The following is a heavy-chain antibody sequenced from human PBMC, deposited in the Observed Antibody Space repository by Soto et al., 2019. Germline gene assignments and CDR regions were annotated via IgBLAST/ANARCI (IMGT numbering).Heavy chain of an antibody. CDR3: AKGCGSHGYDPFDI. CDR2: MNPNSGNA. Sequence: GASVKVSCKASGYTFTNYDITWVRQATGQGLEWMGWMNPNSGNAGSTQKFQGRVSMTRNTSTSTAYMELSSLRSDDTAVYYCAKGCGSHGYDPFDIWGQGTMVTVSS. CDR1: GYTFTNYD. J-gene: IGHJ3*02. D-gene: IGHD5-12*01. V-gene: IGHV1-8*01.